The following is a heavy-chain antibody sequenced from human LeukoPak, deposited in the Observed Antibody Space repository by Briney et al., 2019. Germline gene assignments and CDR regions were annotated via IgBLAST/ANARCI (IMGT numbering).Heavy chain of an antibody. V-gene: IGHV3-48*04. CDR3: ARLKRDIVVVPAATSDFRYFYYMDV. CDR1: GFTVSSDS. J-gene: IGHJ6*03. D-gene: IGHD2-2*01. CDR2: ISSSGSTT. Sequence: PGGSLRLSCTVSGFTVSSDSMSWVRQAPGKGLEWVSYISSSGSTTYYADSVKGRFTISRDNAKNSLFLQINSLRAEDTAVYYCARLKRDIVVVPAATSDFRYFYYMDVWGKGTTVTISS.